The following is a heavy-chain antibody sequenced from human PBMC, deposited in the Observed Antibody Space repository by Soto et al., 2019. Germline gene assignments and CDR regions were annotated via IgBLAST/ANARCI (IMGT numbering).Heavy chain of an antibody. Sequence: PGGSLRLSCAASGFTFSSYSMNWVRQAPGKGLEWVSSISSSSSYIYYADSVKGRFTISRDNAKNSLYLQMNSLRAEDTAVYYCARDGDYGSGRNPYYYYGMDVWGQGTTVTVSS. CDR1: GFTFSSYS. CDR3: ARDGDYGSGRNPYYYYGMDV. J-gene: IGHJ6*02. D-gene: IGHD3-10*01. CDR2: ISSSSSYI. V-gene: IGHV3-21*01.